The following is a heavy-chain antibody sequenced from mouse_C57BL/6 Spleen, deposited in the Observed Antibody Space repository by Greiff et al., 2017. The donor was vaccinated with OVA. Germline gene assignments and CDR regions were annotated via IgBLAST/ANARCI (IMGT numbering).Heavy chain of an antibody. Sequence: EVQLVESGGGLVQPKGSLKLSCAASGFSFNTYAMNWVRQAPGKGLEWVARIRSKSNNYATYYADSVKDRFTISRDDSESMLYLQMNNLKTEDTAMYYCVRRQEYYGSSLYYAMATGVKEPQSPSPQ. D-gene: IGHD1-1*01. CDR2: IRSKSNNYAT. CDR1: GFSFNTYA. CDR3: VRRQEYYGSSLYYAMAT. J-gene: IGHJ4*01. V-gene: IGHV10-1*01.